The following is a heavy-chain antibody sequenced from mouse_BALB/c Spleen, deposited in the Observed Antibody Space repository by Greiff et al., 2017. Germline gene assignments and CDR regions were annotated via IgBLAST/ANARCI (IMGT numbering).Heavy chain of an antibody. D-gene: IGHD2-3*01. CDR1: GFTFSSYA. V-gene: IGHV5-9-4*01. CDR2: ISSGGSYT. Sequence: EGKLVESGGGLVKPGGSLKLSCAASGFTFSSYAMSWVRQSPEKRLEWVAEISSGGSYTYYPDTVTGRFTISRDNAKNTLYLEMSSLRSEDTAMYYCARDDGYPFAYWGQGTLVTVSA. J-gene: IGHJ3*01. CDR3: ARDDGYPFAY.